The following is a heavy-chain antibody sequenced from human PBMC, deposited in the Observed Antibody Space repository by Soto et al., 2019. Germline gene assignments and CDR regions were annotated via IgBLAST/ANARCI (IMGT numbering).Heavy chain of an antibody. V-gene: IGHV1-24*01. CDR3: ATVPRILPYSYLDFDY. J-gene: IGHJ4*02. CDR2: FDPEDGET. D-gene: IGHD2-15*01. Sequence: ASVKVSCKVSGYTLTELSMHWARQAPGKGLEWMGGFDPEDGETIYAQKFQGRVTMTEDTSTDTAYMELSSLRSEDTAVYYCATVPRILPYSYLDFDYWGQGTLVTVSS. CDR1: GYTLTELS.